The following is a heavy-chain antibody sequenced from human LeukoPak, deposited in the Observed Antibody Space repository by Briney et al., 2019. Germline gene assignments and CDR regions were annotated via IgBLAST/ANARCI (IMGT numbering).Heavy chain of an antibody. CDR2: IWYDGSNK. CDR1: GFTFSSYG. CDR3: ARDQYSSGWYLDY. D-gene: IGHD6-19*01. Sequence: PGGSLRLSCAASGFTFSSYGMHWVRQAPGKGLEWVAVIWYDGSNKYYADSVKGRFTISRDNSENTLYLQMNSLRAEDTAVYYCARDQYSSGWYLDYWGQGTLVTVSS. V-gene: IGHV3-33*01. J-gene: IGHJ4*02.